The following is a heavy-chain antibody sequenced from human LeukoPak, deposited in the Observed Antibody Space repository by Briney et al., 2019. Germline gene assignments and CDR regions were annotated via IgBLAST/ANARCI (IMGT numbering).Heavy chain of an antibody. V-gene: IGHV4-39*01. CDR3: ARCLYRFGSFYFDL. CDR2: IFSGAMTKT. CDR1: GFSISTTSYY. D-gene: IGHD5-18*01. J-gene: IGHJ4*02. Sequence: PSVTLSLSCSVSGFSISTTSYYWGWLRQSPGNGLELIANIFSGAMTKTNYNPSLKGRVAISADTSRNRFSLTLTSVTAEDTAVYYCARCLYRFGSFYFDLWGQGSLVTVSS.